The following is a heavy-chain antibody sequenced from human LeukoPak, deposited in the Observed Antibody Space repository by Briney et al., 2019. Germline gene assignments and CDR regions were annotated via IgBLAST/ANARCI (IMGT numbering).Heavy chain of an antibody. CDR2: ISSSSSYI. J-gene: IGHJ4*02. Sequence: GGSLRLSCAASGFTFSSYSMNWVRQAPGKGLEWVSSISSSSSYIYYADSVKGRFTISRDNAKNSLYLQMNSLRAEDTAVYYCARQKARYYYDSSGYFDYWGQGTLVTVSS. CDR1: GFTFSSYS. CDR3: ARQKARYYYDSSGYFDY. V-gene: IGHV3-21*01. D-gene: IGHD3-22*01.